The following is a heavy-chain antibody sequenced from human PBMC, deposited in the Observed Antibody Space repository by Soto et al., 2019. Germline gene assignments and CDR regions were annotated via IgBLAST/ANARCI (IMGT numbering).Heavy chain of an antibody. CDR2: IYYTGST. D-gene: IGHD4-17*01. J-gene: IGHJ4*02. V-gene: IGHV4-59*01. CDR1: GGSISSYY. CDR3: ARDYGDCFAF. Sequence: SETLSLTCTVSGGSISSYYWSWIRQPPGKGLEWIGYIYYTGSTNYNPSLKSRVTISVDTSKNQFSLNLSSVTAADTAVYYCARDYGDCFAFWGQGTLVTVSS.